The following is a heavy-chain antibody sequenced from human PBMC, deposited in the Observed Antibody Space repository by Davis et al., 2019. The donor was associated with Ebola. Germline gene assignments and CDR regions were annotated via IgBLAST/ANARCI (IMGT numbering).Heavy chain of an antibody. D-gene: IGHD4-17*01. CDR1: GFTFSTYW. Sequence: GESLKISCAASGFTFSTYWMHWVRQAPGKGLVWVSRINSDGSTTNYADSVKGRFTVSRDNAKNTLYLQMNSLRAEDTAVYYCARETVTTLGPWGQGTLVTVSS. J-gene: IGHJ5*02. V-gene: IGHV3-74*01. CDR2: INSDGSTT. CDR3: ARETVTTLGP.